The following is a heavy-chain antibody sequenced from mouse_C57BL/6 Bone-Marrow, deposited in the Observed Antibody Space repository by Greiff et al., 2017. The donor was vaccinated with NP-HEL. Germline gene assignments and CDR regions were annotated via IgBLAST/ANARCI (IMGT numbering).Heavy chain of an antibody. CDR2: IDPENGDT. V-gene: IGHV14-4*01. J-gene: IGHJ2*01. CDR1: GFNIKDDY. Sequence: EVQLQQSGAELVRPGASVKLSCTASGFNIKDDYMHWVKQRPEQGLEWIGWIDPENGDTEYASKFQGKATITADTSSNTAYLPLSSLTSEDTAVYYCTRLYYSNFDYWGQGTTLTVSS. CDR3: TRLYYSNFDY. D-gene: IGHD2-5*01.